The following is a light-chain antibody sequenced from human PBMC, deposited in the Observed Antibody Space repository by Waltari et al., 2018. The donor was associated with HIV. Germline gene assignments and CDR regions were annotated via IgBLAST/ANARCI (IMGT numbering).Light chain of an antibody. CDR3: QQYQNWPQT. CDR1: QNVANN. V-gene: IGKV3-15*01. J-gene: IGKJ1*01. CDR2: DTS. Sequence: EIVMTQSPATLSVSPGERATLSCRASQNVANNLAWYQQKPGQAPRLLMFDTSTRATGVPARFSGRGSGTQFTLAISSLQSEDFAIYYCQQYQNWPQTFGQGTKVEVK.